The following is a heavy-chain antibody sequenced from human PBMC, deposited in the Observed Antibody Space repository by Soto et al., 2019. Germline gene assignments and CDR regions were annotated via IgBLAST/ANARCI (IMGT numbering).Heavy chain of an antibody. CDR2: IYYSGST. CDR1: GGSISSGRYY. Sequence: SETLPLTCTVSGGSISSGRYYWGWIRQPPGKGLEWIGSIYYSGSTYSNPSLKSRVTIFVDTSKNQFSLRLSSVTAADTAVYYCARHSDCSGGSCYSEYFAVGNWFDPWGREPWSPSPQ. V-gene: IGHV4-39*01. CDR3: ARHSDCSGGSCYSEYFAVGNWFDP. D-gene: IGHD2-15*01. J-gene: IGHJ5*02.